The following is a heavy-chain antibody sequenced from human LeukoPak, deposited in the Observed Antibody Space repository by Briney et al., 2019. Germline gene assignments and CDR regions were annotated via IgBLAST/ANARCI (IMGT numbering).Heavy chain of an antibody. D-gene: IGHD1-26*01. CDR2: IYTSGST. J-gene: IGHJ6*02. Sequence: PSETLSLTCTVSGGSISSYYWSWIRQPAVKGLEWIGRIYTSGSTNYNPSLKSRVTMSVDTSKNQFSLKLSSVTAADTAVYYCARNSGSYPTYYYYYGMDVWGQGTTVTVSS. CDR1: GGSISSYY. V-gene: IGHV4-4*07. CDR3: ARNSGSYPTYYYYYGMDV.